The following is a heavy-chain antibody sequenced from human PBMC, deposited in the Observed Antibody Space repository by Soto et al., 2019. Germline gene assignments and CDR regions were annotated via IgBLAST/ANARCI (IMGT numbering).Heavy chain of an antibody. CDR2: ISTYNGDT. CDR3: AREGSRPYYYYGMDV. V-gene: IGHV1-18*01. CDR1: GYSFTTYG. D-gene: IGHD2-15*01. Sequence: QVQLVQSGAEVKKPGASVKVSCKASGYSFTTYGIIWVRQAPGQGLEWMGWISTYNGDTDYAQSLQGRVIMTTDTSTTTAYMELRSLRSDDTAVYYCAREGSRPYYYYGMDVWGQGTTVTVSS. J-gene: IGHJ6*02.